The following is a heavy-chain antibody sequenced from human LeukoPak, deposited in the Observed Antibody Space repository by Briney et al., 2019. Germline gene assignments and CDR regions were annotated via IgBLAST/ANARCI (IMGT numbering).Heavy chain of an antibody. Sequence: ASVKISCKVSGYTFTDYYMHWVQQAPGKGLEWMGLVDPEDGETIYAEKFQGRVTITADTSTDTAYMELSSLRSEDTAVYYCATDRRADSSGYSFDYWGQGTLVTVSS. CDR1: GYTFTDYY. V-gene: IGHV1-69-2*01. J-gene: IGHJ4*02. D-gene: IGHD3-22*01. CDR3: ATDRRADSSGYSFDY. CDR2: VDPEDGET.